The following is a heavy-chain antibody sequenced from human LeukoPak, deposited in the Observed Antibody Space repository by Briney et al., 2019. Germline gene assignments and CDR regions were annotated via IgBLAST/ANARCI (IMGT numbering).Heavy chain of an antibody. CDR3: ARGLTTHAGTFDY. CDR2: IDYSGTA. CDR1: SGSISRKY. V-gene: IGHV4-59*07. Sequence: PAHTLSLTCSLDSGSISRKYWSWTRHPPGRGLEWIWYIDYSGTADYNPSLKSRATISVDTSENQFSLRLISVTAADAAGYYCARGLTTHAGTFDYWGQGTLVTVSS. D-gene: IGHD6-13*01. J-gene: IGHJ4*02.